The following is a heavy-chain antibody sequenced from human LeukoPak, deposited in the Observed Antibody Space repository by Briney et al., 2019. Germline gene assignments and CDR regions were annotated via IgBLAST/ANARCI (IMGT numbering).Heavy chain of an antibody. CDR1: GFTVSSNY. CDR2: IYSGGST. CDR3: ARLNGGTYYYGMDV. D-gene: IGHD3-16*01. V-gene: IGHV3-53*01. J-gene: IGHJ6*02. Sequence: GGSLRLSCAASGFTVSSNYMSWVRQAPGKGLEWVSVIYSGGSTYYADSVKGRFTISRHNSKNTLYLQMNSLRAEDTAVYYCARLNGGTYYYGMDVWGQGTTVTVSS.